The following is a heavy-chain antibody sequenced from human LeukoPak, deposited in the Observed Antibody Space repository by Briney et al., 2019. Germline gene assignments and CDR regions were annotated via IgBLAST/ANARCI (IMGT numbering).Heavy chain of an antibody. D-gene: IGHD5-18*01. CDR2: ISGSGGST. J-gene: IGHJ5*02. V-gene: IGHV3-23*01. CDR3: ARGRYSYVPRPFDP. CDR1: GFTFSSYA. Sequence: GGSLRLSCAASGFTFSSYAMSWVRQAPGKGLEWVSAISGSGGSTYYADSVKGRFTISRDNAKNTLYLQMNSLRAEDTAVYYCARGRYSYVPRPFDPWGQGTLVTVSS.